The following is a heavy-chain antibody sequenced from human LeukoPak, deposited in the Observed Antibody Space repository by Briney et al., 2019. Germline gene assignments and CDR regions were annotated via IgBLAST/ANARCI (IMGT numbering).Heavy chain of an antibody. J-gene: IGHJ5*02. Sequence: PSETLSLTCAVYGWSFSGYYWSCIRQPPGKGLEWIGYIYYSGSTNYNPSLKSRVTISVDTSKNQFSLKLNSVTAADTAIYYCTRGSRYCSRGSCYGWFDPWGQRTLVTVSS. CDR1: GWSFSGYY. CDR3: TRGSRYCSRGSCYGWFDP. D-gene: IGHD2-15*01. V-gene: IGHV4-59*01. CDR2: IYYSGST.